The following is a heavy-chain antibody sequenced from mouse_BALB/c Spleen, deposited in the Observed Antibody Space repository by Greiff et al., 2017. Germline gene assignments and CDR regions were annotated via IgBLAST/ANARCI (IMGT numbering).Heavy chain of an antibody. J-gene: IGHJ4*01. V-gene: IGHV1-69*02. CDR3: ARSPYFNAMDY. Sequence: QVQLQQPGAELVKPGASVKLSCKASGYTFTSYWMHWVKQRPGQGLEWIGEIDPSDSYTNYNQKFKGKATLTVDKSSSTAYMQLSSLTSEDSAVYYCARSPYFNAMDYWGQGTSVTVSS. CDR2: IDPSDSYT. D-gene: IGHD2-10*01. CDR1: GYTFTSYW.